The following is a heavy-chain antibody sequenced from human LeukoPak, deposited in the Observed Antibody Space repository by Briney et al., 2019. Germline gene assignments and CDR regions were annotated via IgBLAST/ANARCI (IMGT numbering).Heavy chain of an antibody. CDR2: ISGSGGST. J-gene: IGHJ5*02. D-gene: IGHD3-16*02. Sequence: GASLRLSCAASGFTFSSYAMSWVRQAPGKGLEWVSAISGSGGSTYYADSAKGRFTISRDNSKNTLYLQMNSLRAEDTAVYYCAKDTIARSSYPGWFDPWGQGTLATVSS. CDR1: GFTFSSYA. V-gene: IGHV3-23*01. CDR3: AKDTIARSSYPGWFDP.